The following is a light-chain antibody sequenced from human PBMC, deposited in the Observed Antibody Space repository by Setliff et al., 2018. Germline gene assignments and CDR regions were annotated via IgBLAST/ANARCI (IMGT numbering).Light chain of an antibody. CDR1: SSDVGAYSH. V-gene: IGLV2-14*01. CDR3: SSYSTRTSLDV. J-gene: IGLJ1*01. Sequence: QSALTQPASVSGSPGQSITISCAGTSSDVGAYSHVSWYQQYPGKAPKLMISEVSNRPSGVSYRFSGSKSGNTASLTISGLQVEDEADYYCSSYSTRTSLDVFGTGTKVTV. CDR2: EVS.